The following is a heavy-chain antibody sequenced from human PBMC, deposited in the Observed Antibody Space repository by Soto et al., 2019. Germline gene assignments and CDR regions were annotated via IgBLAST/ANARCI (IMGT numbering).Heavy chain of an antibody. D-gene: IGHD2-8*01. Sequence: ASVKVSCKASGYSFTTYDMYWVRQAPGQSLEWMGWISRGNGNTKYSQKFQGRVTITRDTSASAAYMELSSLRFEDTAVYYCARKINGLDPLGQGTLVTGSS. CDR1: GYSFTTYD. CDR2: ISRGNGNT. J-gene: IGHJ5*02. V-gene: IGHV1-3*01. CDR3: ARKINGLDP.